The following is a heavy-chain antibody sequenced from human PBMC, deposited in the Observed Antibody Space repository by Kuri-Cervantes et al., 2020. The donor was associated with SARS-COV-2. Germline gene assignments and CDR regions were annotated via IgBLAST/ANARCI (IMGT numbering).Heavy chain of an antibody. Sequence: GGSLRLSCAASGFTFSSYSMNWVRQAPGKGLEWVSSISSSSSYTYYADSVKGRFTISRDNAKNSLYLQMNSLRAEDTAVYYCARDRGKIAARIYYYYGMDVWGQGTTVTVSS. CDR2: ISSSSSYT. V-gene: IGHV3-21*01. CDR1: GFTFSSYS. CDR3: ARDRGKIAARIYYYYGMDV. D-gene: IGHD6-6*01. J-gene: IGHJ6*02.